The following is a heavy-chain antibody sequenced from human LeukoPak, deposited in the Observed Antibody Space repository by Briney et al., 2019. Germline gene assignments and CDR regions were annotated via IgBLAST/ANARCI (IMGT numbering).Heavy chain of an antibody. Sequence: KTSETLSLTCAVSGGSTSTSSHYWGWIRQPPGKGLEWIGYIYYSGSTNYNPSLKSRVTISVDTSKNQFSLKLSSVTAADTAVYYCARHRGGPSDDLSSGWYYFDYWGQGTLVTVSS. J-gene: IGHJ4*02. CDR2: IYYSGST. D-gene: IGHD6-19*01. CDR1: GGSTSTSSHY. V-gene: IGHV4-61*05. CDR3: ARHRGGPSDDLSSGWYYFDY.